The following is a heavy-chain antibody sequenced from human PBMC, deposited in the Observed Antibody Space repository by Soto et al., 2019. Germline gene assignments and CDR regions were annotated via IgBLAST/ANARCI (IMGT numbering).Heavy chain of an antibody. CDR2: IIPLFGTA. CDR1: GGIFSSNT. CDR3: ASKAACGGDCYAFDS. Sequence: QVYLVQSGAEVKKPGSSVKISCKASGGIFSSNTINWVRQAAGQGLEWMGGIIPLFGTANYAEKFQGRVTITADKSTKTEYMELTSVRSADTAVYYCASKAACGGDCYAFDSWGQGTLVTVSS. D-gene: IGHD2-21*02. V-gene: IGHV1-69*06. J-gene: IGHJ4*02.